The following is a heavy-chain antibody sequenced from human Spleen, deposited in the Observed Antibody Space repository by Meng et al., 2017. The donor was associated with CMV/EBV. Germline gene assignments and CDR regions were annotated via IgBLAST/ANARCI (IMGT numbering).Heavy chain of an antibody. D-gene: IGHD2-2*01. CDR1: GYSFTAYY. Sequence: ASVKVSCKASGYSFTAYYLHWVRQAPGQGLEWMGWINPNSGGTNYAQKFQGRVTMTRDTSISTAYMELSRLRSDDTAVYYCARKLCSSTSCYGMDVWGQGTTVTVSS. V-gene: IGHV1-2*02. CDR3: ARKLCSSTSCYGMDV. CDR2: INPNSGGT. J-gene: IGHJ6*02.